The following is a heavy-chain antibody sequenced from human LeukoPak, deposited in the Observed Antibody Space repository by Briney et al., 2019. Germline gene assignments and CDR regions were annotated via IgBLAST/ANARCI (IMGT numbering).Heavy chain of an antibody. CDR2: IKSKTDGGII. Sequence: GGSLRLSCAASGFTLSNAWINWVRQAPGKGLEWVGRIKSKTDGGIIDYAAPVKGRFTISRDDSKKTLYLQMNSLKTEDTAVYYCTTPFFVVPSSWGQGTLVTVSS. CDR3: TTPFFVVPSS. D-gene: IGHD3-16*02. J-gene: IGHJ5*02. V-gene: IGHV3-15*01. CDR1: GFTLSNAW.